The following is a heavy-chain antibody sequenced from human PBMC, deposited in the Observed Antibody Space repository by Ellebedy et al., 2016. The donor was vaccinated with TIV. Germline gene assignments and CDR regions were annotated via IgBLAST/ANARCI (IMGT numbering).Heavy chain of an antibody. D-gene: IGHD6-19*01. J-gene: IGHJ4*02. CDR2: INPSGGST. Sequence: AASVKVFCKASGYTFTSYYMHWVRQAPGQGLEWMGIINPSGGSTTYAQNLQGRVTVTRDTSTTTVYMELSSLRSEDTAVYHCARARSSGWLHTPDYWGQGTLVIVSS. CDR1: GYTFTSYY. V-gene: IGHV1-46*04. CDR3: ARARSSGWLHTPDY.